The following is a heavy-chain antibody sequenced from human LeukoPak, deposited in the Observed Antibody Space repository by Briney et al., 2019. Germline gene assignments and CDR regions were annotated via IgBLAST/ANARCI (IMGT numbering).Heavy chain of an antibody. V-gene: IGHV5-51*01. CDR3: ARLPYYYDSSGYYPPRGAFDI. J-gene: IGHJ3*02. CDR1: GXSFTSYC. D-gene: IGHD3-22*01. CDR2: IYPGDSDT. Sequence: GESLKISFKGSGXSFTSYCIGWVRQMPGKGLEWMGIIYPGDSDTRYSPSFQGQVTISADRSISTAYLQWSSLKASDTAMYYCARLPYYYDSSGYYPPRGAFDIWGQGTMVTVSS.